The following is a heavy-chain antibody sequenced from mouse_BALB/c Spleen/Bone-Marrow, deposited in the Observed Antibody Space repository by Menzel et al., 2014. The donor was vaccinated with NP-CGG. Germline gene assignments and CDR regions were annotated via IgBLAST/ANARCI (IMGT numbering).Heavy chain of an antibody. CDR2: IYPSDNYT. Sequence: VQLQQSGADLVRPGASVRLSCKASGYTFTTYWMNWVKQRPGQGLEWIGNIYPSDNYTNYNQKFKDRATLTVDKSSSTAYMQLSSPTSEDSAVYYCTRTYEYFDYWGQGTTLTVSS. V-gene: IGHV1-69*02. J-gene: IGHJ2*01. CDR1: GYTFTTYW. CDR3: TRTYEYFDY. D-gene: IGHD2-3*01.